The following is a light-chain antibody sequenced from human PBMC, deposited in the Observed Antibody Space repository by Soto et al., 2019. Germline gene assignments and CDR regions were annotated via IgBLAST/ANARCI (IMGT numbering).Light chain of an antibody. Sequence: QSALTQPPSASGFLGQSVTISCTGTSGDVGGYGFVSWYQLHPDKAPKLIIYDVNKRPSGVPDRFSGSKSGNTASLTVSGLQAEDEADYYCGSYAGNNVRVFGGGTKLTVL. CDR3: GSYAGNNVRV. J-gene: IGLJ3*02. CDR1: SGDVGGYGF. V-gene: IGLV2-8*01. CDR2: DVN.